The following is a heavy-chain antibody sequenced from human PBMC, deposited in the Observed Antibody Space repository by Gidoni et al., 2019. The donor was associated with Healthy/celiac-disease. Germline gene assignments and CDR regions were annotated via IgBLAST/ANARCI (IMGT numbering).Heavy chain of an antibody. CDR2: ISYDGSNK. J-gene: IGHJ4*02. V-gene: IGHV3-30*04. CDR3: ARADSIAVAGTTFDY. Sequence: QVQLVESGGGVVQPGRSLRLSCAASGFTFSSYAMHWVRQAPGKGLEWVAVISYDGSNKDYADSVKGRFTISRDNSKNTLYLQMNSLRAEDTAVYYCARADSIAVAGTTFDYWGQGTLVTVSS. D-gene: IGHD6-19*01. CDR1: GFTFSSYA.